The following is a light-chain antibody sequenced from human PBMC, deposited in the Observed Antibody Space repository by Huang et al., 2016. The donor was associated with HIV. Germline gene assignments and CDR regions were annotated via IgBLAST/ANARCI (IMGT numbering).Light chain of an antibody. CDR2: GVS. CDR1: QSLSSH. CDR3: QQYNDWPLT. J-gene: IGKJ1*01. V-gene: IGKV3-15*01. Sequence: EIVMTQSPATLSVSPGERVTLSCRASQSLSSHLPGYQQKRGQAPRLLIYGVSTRATDIPARFSGSGSGTDFTLTINSLQSEDFATYYCQQYNDWPLTFGQGTEVEIK.